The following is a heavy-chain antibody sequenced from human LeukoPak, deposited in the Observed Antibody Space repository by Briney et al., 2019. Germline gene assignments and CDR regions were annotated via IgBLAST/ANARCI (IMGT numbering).Heavy chain of an antibody. D-gene: IGHD1-14*01. V-gene: IGHV4-4*07. J-gene: IGHJ5*01. CDR1: GASISSYY. CDR3: ARDPDGYNWFDS. Sequence: SETLSLTCTVSGASISSYYWSWLRQPAGKGLEWIGRVYSSGSTNYNPSLKSRVTMSEDTSKNQFSLKLRSVTAADTAVYYCARDPDGYNWFDSWGQGTQVTVST. CDR2: VYSSGST.